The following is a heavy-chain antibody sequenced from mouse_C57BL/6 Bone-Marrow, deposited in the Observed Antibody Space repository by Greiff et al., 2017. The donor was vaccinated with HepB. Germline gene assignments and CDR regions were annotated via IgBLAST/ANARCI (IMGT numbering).Heavy chain of an antibody. Sequence: EVKLQESGAELVRPGASVKLSCTASGFNIKDDYMHWVKQRPEQGLEWIGWIDPENGDTKYASKFQGKATITADTSSNTAYLQLSSLTSEDTAVYYCTTGTVPFDYWGQGTTLTVSS. CDR2: IDPENGDT. D-gene: IGHD1-1*01. CDR3: TTGTVPFDY. J-gene: IGHJ2*01. CDR1: GFNIKDDY. V-gene: IGHV14-4*01.